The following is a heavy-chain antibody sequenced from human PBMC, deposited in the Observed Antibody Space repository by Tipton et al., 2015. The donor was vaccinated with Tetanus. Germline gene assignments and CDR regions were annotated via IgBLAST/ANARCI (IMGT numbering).Heavy chain of an antibody. CDR1: GGSFTSGDFY. Sequence: TLSLTCAVSGGSFTSGDFYWTWIRQSPGKGLEWIGHVYYSGRTYHNPPLKSRVTISADMSKNQFSLKLTSVTAADTATYYCARMGFTYGQVVYWGQGTLVTVAS. CDR3: ARMGFTYGQVVY. J-gene: IGHJ4*02. V-gene: IGHV4-30-4*01. D-gene: IGHD5-18*01. CDR2: VYYSGRT.